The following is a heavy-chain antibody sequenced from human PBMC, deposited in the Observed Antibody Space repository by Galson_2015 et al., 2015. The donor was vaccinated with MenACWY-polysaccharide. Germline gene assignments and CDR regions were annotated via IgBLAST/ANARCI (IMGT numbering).Heavy chain of an antibody. D-gene: IGHD3-22*01. Sequence: SLRLSCAASGFTFSSYSMNWVRQAPGKGLEWVSSISSSSSYIYYADSVKGRFTISRDNAKNSLYLQMNSLRAEDTAVYYCARDRWDSSGFFRINYGMDVWGQGTTVTVSS. J-gene: IGHJ6*02. V-gene: IGHV3-21*01. CDR3: ARDRWDSSGFFRINYGMDV. CDR1: GFTFSSYS. CDR2: ISSSSSYI.